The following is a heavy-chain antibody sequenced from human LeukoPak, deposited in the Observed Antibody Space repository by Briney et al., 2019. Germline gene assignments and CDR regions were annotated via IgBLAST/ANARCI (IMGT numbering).Heavy chain of an antibody. D-gene: IGHD3-16*01. CDR1: GGSISGYY. J-gene: IGHJ6*03. CDR2: ISGSGYYT. V-gene: IGHV3-23*01. Sequence: ETLSLTCSVSGGSISGYYWTWVRQPPGKGLEWVSGISGSGYYTYYAQSVKGRFTISRDNSKNTLYIELNSLRAEDTARYFCAKDGSWGDYQFYFYMDVWGKGTTVTVSS. CDR3: AKDGSWGDYQFYFYMDV.